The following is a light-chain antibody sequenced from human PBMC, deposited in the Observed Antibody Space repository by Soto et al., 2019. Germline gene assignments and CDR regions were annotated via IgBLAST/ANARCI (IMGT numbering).Light chain of an antibody. CDR2: GAF. V-gene: IGKV3-20*01. CDR3: QQYGSSSWT. J-gene: IGKJ1*01. CDR1: QSVISSY. Sequence: EIVLTQSPGTLSLSPGERATLSCRASQSVISSYVAWYQQKPGQAPRLLIYGAFRRATGIPERFSGSASGKDFTLTISRLEPEDFAMYFCQQYGSSSWTFGQGTKVEIK.